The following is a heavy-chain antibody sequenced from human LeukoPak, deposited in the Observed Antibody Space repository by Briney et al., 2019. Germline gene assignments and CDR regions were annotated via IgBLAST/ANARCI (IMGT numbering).Heavy chain of an antibody. Sequence: SETLSLTCTVSGGSISIYYWSWIRQPPGKGLEWIGYIYYSGSTNYNPSLKSRVTISVDTSKNQFSLKLSSVTAADTAVYYCARVDDSSGYYGGFDYWGQGTLVTVSS. CDR3: ARVDDSSGYYGGFDY. D-gene: IGHD3-22*01. J-gene: IGHJ4*02. CDR1: GGSISIYY. CDR2: IYYSGST. V-gene: IGHV4-59*01.